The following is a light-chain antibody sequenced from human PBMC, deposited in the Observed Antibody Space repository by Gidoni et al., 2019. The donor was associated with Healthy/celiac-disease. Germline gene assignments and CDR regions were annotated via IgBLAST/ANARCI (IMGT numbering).Light chain of an antibody. CDR1: QSVSSY. J-gene: IGKJ2*01. V-gene: IGKV3-11*01. Sequence: LSPGERATLSCRASQSVSSYLAWYQQKPGQAPRLLIYDASNRATGIPARFSGSGSGTDFTLTISSLEPEDFAVYYCQQRSNWPPYTFGQGTKLEIK. CDR2: DAS. CDR3: QQRSNWPPYT.